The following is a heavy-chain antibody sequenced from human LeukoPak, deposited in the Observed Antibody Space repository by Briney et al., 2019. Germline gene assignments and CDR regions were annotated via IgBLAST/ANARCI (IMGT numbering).Heavy chain of an antibody. Sequence: TGGSLRLSCAASGFTFSSYAMSWVRQAPGKGLEWVSVITGSGGSTYYADSVKGRFTISRDNSKNTLYLQMNSPRAEDTAVYYCAKSGGNSISYYFDYWGQGTLVTVSS. CDR3: AKSGGNSISYYFDY. J-gene: IGHJ4*02. CDR2: ITGSGGST. V-gene: IGHV3-23*01. CDR1: GFTFSSYA. D-gene: IGHD4-23*01.